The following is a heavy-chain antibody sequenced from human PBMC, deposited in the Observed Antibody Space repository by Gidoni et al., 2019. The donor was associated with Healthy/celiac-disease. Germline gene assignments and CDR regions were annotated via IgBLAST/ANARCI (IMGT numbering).Heavy chain of an antibody. CDR2: INPSGGST. CDR1: DYTFTTYY. D-gene: IGHD4-17*01. Sequence: QVQLVQSGAEVKKPGASVKTSCKASDYTFTTYYMHWVRQAPGQGLEWMGIINPSGGSTSYAQKFQGRVTMTRDTSTSTVYMELSSLRSEDTAVYYCASGGGYGVNSSGNWYFDLWGRGTLVTVSS. J-gene: IGHJ2*01. V-gene: IGHV1-46*03. CDR3: ASGGGYGVNSSGNWYFDL.